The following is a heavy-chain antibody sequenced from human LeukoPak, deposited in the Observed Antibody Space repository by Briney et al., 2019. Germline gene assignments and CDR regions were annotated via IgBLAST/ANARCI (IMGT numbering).Heavy chain of an antibody. CDR3: ARYVYDSSGYYYYYYYMDV. D-gene: IGHD3-22*01. V-gene: IGHV4-38-2*01. CDR2: IYHSGST. J-gene: IGHJ6*03. CDR1: GYSISSGYY. Sequence: PSETLSLTCAVSGYSISSGYYWGWIRQPPGKGLEWIGSIYHSGSTNYNPSLKSRVTISVDTSKNQFSLKLSSVTAADTAVYYCARYVYDSSGYYYYYYYMDVWGKGTTVTVSS.